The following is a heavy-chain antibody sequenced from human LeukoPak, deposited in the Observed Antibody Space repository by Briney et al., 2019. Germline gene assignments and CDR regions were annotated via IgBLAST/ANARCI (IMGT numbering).Heavy chain of an antibody. D-gene: IGHD3-16*01. J-gene: IGHJ4*02. Sequence: PSETLSLTCTVSGDSISTYYWSWIRQPPGKGLEWIGYIHYSGSTNYNPSLRSRVTISVDTSKNQSSLKLSSATAADTAVYFCARRATNSVMFDYWGQGTLVTVSS. V-gene: IGHV4-59*08. CDR2: IHYSGST. CDR1: GDSISTYY. CDR3: ARRATNSVMFDY.